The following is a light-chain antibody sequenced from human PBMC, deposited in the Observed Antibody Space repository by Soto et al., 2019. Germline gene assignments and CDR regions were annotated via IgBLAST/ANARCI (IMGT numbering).Light chain of an antibody. J-gene: IGKJ4*01. CDR2: LGS. Sequence: DIVMTQSPLSLPVTPGEPASISCRSSQSLLHSNGYNYLDWYLQKPGQSPQLLIYLGSNRVSGDPDRFSGSGSGTDFTLKISRVEAEDVGVYYCMQALQTPLTFGGGTKVEIK. CDR1: QSLLHSNGYNY. CDR3: MQALQTPLT. V-gene: IGKV2-28*01.